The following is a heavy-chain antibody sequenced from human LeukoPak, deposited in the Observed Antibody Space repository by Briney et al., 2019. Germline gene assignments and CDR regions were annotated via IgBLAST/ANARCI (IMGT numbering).Heavy chain of an antibody. D-gene: IGHD5-24*01. CDR3: ARKRYNGGYFDY. J-gene: IGHJ4*02. V-gene: IGHV4-59*08. CDR2: IYYSGST. Sequence: SETLSLTCTVSGGSISSYYWSWIRQPPGKGLEWIGYIYYSGSTNYNPSLKSRVTISVDTSKNQFSLKLSSVTAADTAVYYCARKRYNGGYFDYWGQGTLVTVSS. CDR1: GGSISSYY.